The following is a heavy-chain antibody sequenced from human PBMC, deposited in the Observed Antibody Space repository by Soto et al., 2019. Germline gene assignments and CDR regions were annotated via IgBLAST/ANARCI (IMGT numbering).Heavy chain of an antibody. CDR2: IYYSGST. CDR3: ARDQREYYYDSSGLNWFDP. J-gene: IGHJ5*02. D-gene: IGHD3-22*01. CDR1: GGSISSYY. Sequence: SETLSLTCTVSGGSISSYYWSWIRQPPGKGLEWIGYIYYSGSTNYNPSLKSRVTISVDTSKNQFSLKLSSVTAADTAVYYCARDQREYYYDSSGLNWFDPWGQGTLVTVSS. V-gene: IGHV4-59*01.